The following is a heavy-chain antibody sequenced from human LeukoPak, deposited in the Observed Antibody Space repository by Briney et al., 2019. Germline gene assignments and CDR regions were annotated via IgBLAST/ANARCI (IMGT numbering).Heavy chain of an antibody. CDR2: IYYSGDT. Sequence: SETLSLTCTVSGDSISGYYWSWIRRPPGKGLEWIGYIYYSGDTNYNPSLKSRVTISVDTSKNQFSLKLRSVTAADTAVYFCAMVPPKGYYYYSGMDAWGQGTTVTVSS. CDR3: AMVPPKGYYYYSGMDA. V-gene: IGHV4-59*01. D-gene: IGHD4/OR15-4a*01. J-gene: IGHJ6*02. CDR1: GDSISGYY.